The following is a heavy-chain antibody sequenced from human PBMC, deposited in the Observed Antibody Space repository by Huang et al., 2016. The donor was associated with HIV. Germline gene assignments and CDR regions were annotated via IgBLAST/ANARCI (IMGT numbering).Heavy chain of an antibody. J-gene: IGHJ4*02. CDR2: ISPSVGTA. Sequence: QVQLVQSGAEVKKPGSSVKVSCKASGGTFSSYAISWVRQAPGQGLEWMGGISPSVGTANYAQKFQGRVTITAEESTSTAYMELSSLRSEDTAVYYCARARGYYDSSVSYYFDYWGQGTLVTVSS. CDR1: GGTFSSYA. V-gene: IGHV1-69*13. CDR3: ARARGYYDSSVSYYFDY. D-gene: IGHD3-22*01.